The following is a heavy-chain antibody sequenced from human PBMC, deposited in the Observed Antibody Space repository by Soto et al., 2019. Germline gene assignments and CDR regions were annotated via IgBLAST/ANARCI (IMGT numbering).Heavy chain of an antibody. Sequence: PSETLSLTCAVPGGSISSGGYSWSWIRQPPGKGLEWIGYIYHSGSTYYNPSLKSRVTISVDRSKNQFSLKLSSVTAADTAVYYCATTGGFGELSFDYWGQGTLVTVSS. D-gene: IGHD3-10*01. CDR2: IYHSGST. CDR1: GGSISSGGYS. CDR3: ATTGGFGELSFDY. V-gene: IGHV4-30-2*01. J-gene: IGHJ4*02.